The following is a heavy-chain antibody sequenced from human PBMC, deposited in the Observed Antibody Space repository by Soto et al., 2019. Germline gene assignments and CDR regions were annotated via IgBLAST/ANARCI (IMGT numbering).Heavy chain of an antibody. CDR2: INHSGST. J-gene: IGHJ4*02. CDR1: GGSFSGYY. D-gene: IGHD3-10*01. CDR3: ARGRRSYGSGSYYNVGSLDY. Sequence: SETLSLTCAVYGGSFSGYYWSWIRQPPGKGLEWIGEINHSGSTNYNPSLKSRVTISVDTSKNQFSLKLSSVTAADTAVYYCARGRRSYGSGSYYNVGSLDYWGQGTLVTVSS. V-gene: IGHV4-34*01.